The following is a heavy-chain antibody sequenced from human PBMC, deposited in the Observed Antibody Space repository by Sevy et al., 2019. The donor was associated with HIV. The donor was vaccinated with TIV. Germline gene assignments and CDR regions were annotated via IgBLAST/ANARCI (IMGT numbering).Heavy chain of an antibody. CDR2: ISSSSSTI. D-gene: IGHD5-18*01. J-gene: IGHJ4*02. V-gene: IGHV3-48*01. Sequence: GESLKISCAASGFTFSSYSVNWVRQAPGKGLEWVSYISSSSSTIYNADSVKGRFTISRDNAKNSLYLQMNSLRAEDTAVYYCARANRGYSPDYWGQGTLVTVSS. CDR1: GFTFSSYS. CDR3: ARANRGYSPDY.